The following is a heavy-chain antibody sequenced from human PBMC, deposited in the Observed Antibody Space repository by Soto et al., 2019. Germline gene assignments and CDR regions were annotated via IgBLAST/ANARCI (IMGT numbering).Heavy chain of an antibody. J-gene: IGHJ5*02. Sequence: PSETLSLTCTVSGGSISSGDYYWSWIRQPPGKGLEWIGYIYYSGSTYYNPSLKSRVTTSVDTSKNQFSLKLSSVTAADTAVYYCARDSRMNWFDPWGQGTLVTVSS. CDR3: ARDSRMNWFDP. CDR2: IYYSGST. CDR1: GGSISSGDYY. V-gene: IGHV4-30-4*01. D-gene: IGHD2-8*01.